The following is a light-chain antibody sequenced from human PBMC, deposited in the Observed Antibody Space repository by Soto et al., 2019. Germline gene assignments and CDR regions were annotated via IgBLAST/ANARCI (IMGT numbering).Light chain of an antibody. CDR3: LLSYVDARPVV. CDR2: DTS. Sequence: QAVVTQEPSLTVSPGGTVTLTCGSSTGAVTSSHYPYWFQQKPGQAPRTLIYDTSTKHSWTPARFSGSLLGGKAALTLSGAQPEDEADYYCLLSYVDARPVVFGGGTKVTVL. CDR1: TGAVTSSHY. J-gene: IGLJ2*01. V-gene: IGLV7-46*01.